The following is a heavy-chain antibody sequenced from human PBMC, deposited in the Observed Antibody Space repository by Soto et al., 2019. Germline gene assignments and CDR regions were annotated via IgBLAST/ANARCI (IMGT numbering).Heavy chain of an antibody. D-gene: IGHD2-2*01. V-gene: IGHV3-7*05. J-gene: IGHJ6*02. CDR3: AREVPRVVDLGYGMDV. Sequence: GGSLRLSCAASGFTFSSYWMSWVRQAPGKGLEWVANIKQDGSEKYYVDSVKGRFTISRDNAKNSLYLQMNSLRAEDTAVYYCAREVPRVVDLGYGMDVWGQGTTVTVSS. CDR1: GFTFSSYW. CDR2: IKQDGSEK.